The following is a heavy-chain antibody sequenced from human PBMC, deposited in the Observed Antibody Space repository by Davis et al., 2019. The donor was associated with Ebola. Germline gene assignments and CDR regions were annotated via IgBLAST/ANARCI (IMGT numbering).Heavy chain of an antibody. CDR3: ARDQWGGYHDGNYYYGMDV. Sequence: PSETLSLTCTVSGGSISSHYWSWIRQPPGKGLEWIGYIYYSGSTNYNPSLKSRVTISVDTSKNQFSLKLSSVTAADTAVYYCARDQWGGYHDGNYYYGMDVWGQGTTVTVSS. CDR1: GGSISSHY. D-gene: IGHD5-12*01. V-gene: IGHV4-59*11. J-gene: IGHJ6*02. CDR2: IYYSGST.